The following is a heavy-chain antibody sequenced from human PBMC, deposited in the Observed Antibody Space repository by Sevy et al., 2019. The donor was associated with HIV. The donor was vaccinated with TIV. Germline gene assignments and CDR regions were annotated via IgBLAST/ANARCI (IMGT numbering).Heavy chain of an antibody. CDR2: ISFDCGSI. V-gene: IGHV3-23*01. CDR3: AREGCTQGEDH. D-gene: IGHD3-16*01. Sequence: GGSLRLSCAASGFTFSNYSMSWVRQAPGKGLEWVSSISFDCGSIDYADSVKGRFTISRDNSKNTLDLQMNSLRVEDTAAYFCAREGCTQGEDHWGQGTLVTVSS. CDR1: GFTFSNYS. J-gene: IGHJ4*02.